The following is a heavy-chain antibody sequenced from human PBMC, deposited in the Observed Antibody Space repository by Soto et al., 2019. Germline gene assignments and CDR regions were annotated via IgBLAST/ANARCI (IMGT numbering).Heavy chain of an antibody. CDR3: ARDRDGLDY. CDR2: FYSGGST. J-gene: IGHJ4*02. Sequence: LRLSCAASGLTVSNNHMSWVRQAPGRGLEWVSVFYSGGSTHNADSVKGRFTISRDNSKNTLYLQMNSLRVEDTAVYYCARDRDGLDYWGQGTLVTVSS. CDR1: GLTVSNNH. V-gene: IGHV3-66*01.